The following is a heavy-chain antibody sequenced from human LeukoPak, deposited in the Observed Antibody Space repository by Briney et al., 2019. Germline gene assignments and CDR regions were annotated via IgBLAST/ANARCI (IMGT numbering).Heavy chain of an antibody. CDR2: IYHSGST. CDR3: ARDNCSGGSCYSDYYYGMDV. J-gene: IGHJ6*02. V-gene: IGHV4-4*02. D-gene: IGHD2-15*01. Sequence: SGTLSLTCAVSGGSISSSNWWSWVRQPPGKGLEWIGEIYHSGSTNYNPSLKSRVTISVDTSKNQFSLKLSSVTAADTAVYYCARDNCSGGSCYSDYYYGMDVWGQGTTVTVSS. CDR1: GGSISSSNW.